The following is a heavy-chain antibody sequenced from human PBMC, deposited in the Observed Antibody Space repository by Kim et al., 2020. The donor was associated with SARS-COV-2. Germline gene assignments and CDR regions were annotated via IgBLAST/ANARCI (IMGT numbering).Heavy chain of an antibody. Sequence: ASVKVSCKASGYTFTSYGISWVRQAPGQGLEWMGWISAYNGNTNYAQKLQGRVTMTTDTSTSTAYMELRSLRSDDTAVYYYASTRITIFGVVIALDYWGQGTLVTVSS. V-gene: IGHV1-18*01. CDR2: ISAYNGNT. D-gene: IGHD3-3*01. CDR3: ASTRITIFGVVIALDY. CDR1: GYTFTSYG. J-gene: IGHJ4*02.